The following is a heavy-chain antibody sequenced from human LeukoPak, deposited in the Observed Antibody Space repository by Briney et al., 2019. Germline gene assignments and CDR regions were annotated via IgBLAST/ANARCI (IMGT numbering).Heavy chain of an antibody. Sequence: PGGSLRLSCAASGFTFSSYSMNWVRQAPGKGLEWVSSISSSSSYIYYADSVKGRFTISRDNAKNSLYLQMNSLRAEDTAVYYCARDRRPGYSSGWWFDPWGQGTLVTVSS. D-gene: IGHD6-19*01. CDR3: ARDRRPGYSSGWWFDP. V-gene: IGHV3-21*01. CDR2: ISSSSSYI. CDR1: GFTFSSYS. J-gene: IGHJ5*02.